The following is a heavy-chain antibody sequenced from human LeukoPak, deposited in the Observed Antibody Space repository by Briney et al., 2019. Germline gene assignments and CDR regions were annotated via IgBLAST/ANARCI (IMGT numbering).Heavy chain of an antibody. CDR2: IWYDGSNK. J-gene: IGHJ4*02. Sequence: GGSLRLSCAASGFTFSSYGMHWVRQAPGKGLEWVAVIWYDGSNKYYADSVKGRFTISRDNSKNTLYLQMNSLRAEDTAVYYCAKSSSGGDYVLFDYWGQGTLVTVSS. CDR1: GFTFSSYG. D-gene: IGHD4-17*01. CDR3: AKSSSGGDYVLFDY. V-gene: IGHV3-33*06.